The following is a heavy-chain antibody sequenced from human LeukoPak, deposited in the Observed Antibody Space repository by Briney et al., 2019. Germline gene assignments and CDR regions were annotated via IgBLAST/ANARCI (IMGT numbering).Heavy chain of an antibody. Sequence: GGSLRLSCAASGFTFGSYWMSWVRQAPGKGLEWVANIKQDGSEKYYVDSVKGRFTISRDNAKNSLYLQMNSLRAEDTAVYYCARLGEGDYYDSSGYYYPYYFDYWGQGTLVTVSS. V-gene: IGHV3-7*01. J-gene: IGHJ4*02. CDR1: GFTFGSYW. CDR3: ARLGEGDYYDSSGYYYPYYFDY. CDR2: IKQDGSEK. D-gene: IGHD3-22*01.